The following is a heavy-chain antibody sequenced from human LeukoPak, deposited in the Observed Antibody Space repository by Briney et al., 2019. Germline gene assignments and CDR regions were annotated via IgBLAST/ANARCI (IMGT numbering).Heavy chain of an antibody. V-gene: IGHV3-7*01. D-gene: IGHD1-14*01. CDR1: RFTFSSYW. Sequence: PGGSLRLSCAASRFTFSSYWMSWVRQAPGKGLEWVANIKQDGSEKYYVDSVKGRFTISRDNAKNSLYLQMNSLRAEDTAVYYCAREPVSPLPDYWGQGTLVTVSS. CDR3: AREPVSPLPDY. CDR2: IKQDGSEK. J-gene: IGHJ4*02.